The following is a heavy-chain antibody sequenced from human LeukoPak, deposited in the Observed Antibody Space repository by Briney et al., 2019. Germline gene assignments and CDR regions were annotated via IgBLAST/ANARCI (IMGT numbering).Heavy chain of an antibody. CDR2: VYFSGVG. V-gene: IGHV4-4*07. J-gene: IGHJ4*02. Sequence: SETLSLTCTVSGGSITGYYWNWIRQPAGQGLEWLGCVYFSGVGNYNPSLTSRVTMSVDTSKNQFSLKLTSLTAADTAVYYCAREEFLHEIDSSGYFVYWGQGTLVTVSS. CDR1: GGSITGYY. D-gene: IGHD3-22*01. CDR3: AREEFLHEIDSSGYFVY.